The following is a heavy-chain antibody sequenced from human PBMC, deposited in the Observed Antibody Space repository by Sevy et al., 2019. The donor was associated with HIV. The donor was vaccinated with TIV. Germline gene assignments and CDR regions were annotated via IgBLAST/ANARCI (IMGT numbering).Heavy chain of an antibody. Sequence: SETLSLTCTVSGYSINRNTYWGWIRQPLGKGLEWLGSVHHGGSTYYNPSLKSRVTISTDTSKNQFSLKLNSVTAADAAVSFCERDSSNYYDSGSHYKTNVAGSAWFDPWGQGTLVTVSS. J-gene: IGHJ5*02. CDR3: ERDSSNYYDSGSHYKTNVAGSAWFDP. CDR1: GYSINRNTY. V-gene: IGHV4-38-2*02. D-gene: IGHD3-10*01. CDR2: VHHGGST.